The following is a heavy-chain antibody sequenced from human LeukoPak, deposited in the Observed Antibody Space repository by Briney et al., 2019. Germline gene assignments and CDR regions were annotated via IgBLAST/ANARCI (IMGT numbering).Heavy chain of an antibody. CDR2: ISNDGGGT. J-gene: IGHJ5*02. Sequence: GGSLRLSCAASGFTFSSYAMSWVRQAPGKGLEWVSAISNDGGGTTYADFVEGRFTISRDNSKNTLFLQMNSLRAEDTPLYYCAKGGSGYFADLWGQGTLVTVSS. V-gene: IGHV3-23*01. D-gene: IGHD3-22*01. CDR1: GFTFSSYA. CDR3: AKGGSGYFADL.